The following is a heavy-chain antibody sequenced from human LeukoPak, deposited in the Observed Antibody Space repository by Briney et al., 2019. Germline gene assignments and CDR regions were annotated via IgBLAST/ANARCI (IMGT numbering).Heavy chain of an antibody. V-gene: IGHV3-21*01. CDR2: IDTSGSYI. Sequence: GGSLRLSCTASGFTFTSYGMNWVRQAPGKGLEWVSFIDTSGSYIYYGDSLKGRVTISRDNATNSLYLQMNGLRAEDTAVYYCARGRSITLLRGVAMSDGFDIWGQGAMVTVS. J-gene: IGHJ3*02. CDR3: ARGRSITLLRGVAMSDGFDI. D-gene: IGHD3-10*01. CDR1: GFTFTSYG.